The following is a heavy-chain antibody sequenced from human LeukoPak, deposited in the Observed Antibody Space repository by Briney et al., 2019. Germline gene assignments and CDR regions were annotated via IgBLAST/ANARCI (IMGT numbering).Heavy chain of an antibody. Sequence: GGSLRLSCKASGFDFDDYAMHWVRQAPGKGLEWVSGISWNSGSIGYADSVKGRFTISRDNAKNSLYLQMNSLRAEDTALYYCAKDTVSSGWSSHFDYWGQGTLVTVSS. CDR1: GFDFDDYA. J-gene: IGHJ4*02. D-gene: IGHD6-19*01. CDR2: ISWNSGSI. CDR3: AKDTVSSGWSSHFDY. V-gene: IGHV3-9*01.